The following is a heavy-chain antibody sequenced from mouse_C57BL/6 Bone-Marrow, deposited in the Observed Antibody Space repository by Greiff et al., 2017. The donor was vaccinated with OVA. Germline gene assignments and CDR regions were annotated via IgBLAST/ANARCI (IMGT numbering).Heavy chain of an antibody. CDR3: ARSSSRWYFDV. CDR2: ISNLAFSI. J-gene: IGHJ1*03. Sequence: EVKLMESGGGLVQPGGSLKLSCAASGFTFSDYGMAWVRQAPRKGPEWVAFISNLAFSIYYADTVTGRFTISSANAKNTLYLEMSSLRSEDTAMYYCARSSSRWYFDVWGTGTTVTVSS. V-gene: IGHV5-15*01. CDR1: GFTFSDYG. D-gene: IGHD1-1*01.